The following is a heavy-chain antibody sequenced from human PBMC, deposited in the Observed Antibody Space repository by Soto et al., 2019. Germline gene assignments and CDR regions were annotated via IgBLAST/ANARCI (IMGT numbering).Heavy chain of an antibody. D-gene: IGHD5-18*01. J-gene: IGHJ6*02. Sequence: SQTLSLTCAISGDSVSSNSAAWNWIRQSPSRGLEWLGRTYYRSKWYNDYTVSVKSRITMTTDTSTTTVYMELTNLRSDDKAVYYCARCIQGDYYYGMDVWGQGTTVTVSS. CDR1: GDSVSSNSAA. CDR2: TYYRSKWYN. V-gene: IGHV6-1*01. CDR3: ARCIQGDYYYGMDV.